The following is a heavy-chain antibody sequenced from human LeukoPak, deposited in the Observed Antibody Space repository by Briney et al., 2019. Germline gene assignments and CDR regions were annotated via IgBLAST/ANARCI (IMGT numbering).Heavy chain of an antibody. CDR3: ARAKYCGGDCYYYFDY. V-gene: IGHV4-59*01. D-gene: IGHD2-21*02. CDR2: IYYSGRT. J-gene: IGHJ4*02. Sequence: SAALSLPCSVSGGSISHYSWSWIRQPPGKGAEWGGNIYYSGRTSYNTSLKGRVTISVDTSNNQFSLKLSSVTAADTAVYYCARAKYCGGDCYYYFDYWGQGTLVTVSS. CDR1: GGSISHYS.